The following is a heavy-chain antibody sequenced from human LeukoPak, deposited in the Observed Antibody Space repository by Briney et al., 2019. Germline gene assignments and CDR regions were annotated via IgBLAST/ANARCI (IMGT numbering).Heavy chain of an antibody. Sequence: ASVKVSCKASGYTFTSYYMHWVRQAPGRGLEWMGIINPSGGSTSYAQKFQGRVTMTRDTSTSTVYMELSSLRSEDTAVYYCARSIPTVMTTDYWGQGTLVTVSS. CDR2: INPSGGST. CDR1: GYTFTSYY. CDR3: ARSIPTVMTTDY. V-gene: IGHV1-46*01. D-gene: IGHD2-21*01. J-gene: IGHJ4*02.